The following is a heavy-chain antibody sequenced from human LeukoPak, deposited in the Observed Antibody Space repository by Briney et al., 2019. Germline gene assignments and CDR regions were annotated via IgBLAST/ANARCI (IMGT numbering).Heavy chain of an antibody. J-gene: IGHJ5*02. Sequence: PGGSLRLSXAASGFTFSSYSMNWVRQPPGKGLEWVSSISSSSSYIYYADSVKGRFTISRDNAKNSLYLQMNSLRAEDTAVYYCARESYDSGSYYNNWFDPWGQGTPVTVSS. CDR1: GFTFSSYS. D-gene: IGHD3-10*01. V-gene: IGHV3-21*01. CDR2: ISSSSSYI. CDR3: ARESYDSGSYYNNWFDP.